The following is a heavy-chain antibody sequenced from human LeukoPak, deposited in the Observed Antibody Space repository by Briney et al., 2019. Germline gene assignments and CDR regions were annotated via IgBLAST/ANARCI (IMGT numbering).Heavy chain of an antibody. CDR3: ARVAPDKPFFDY. D-gene: IGHD2-15*01. CDR1: AGSISSGDYY. J-gene: IGHJ4*02. CDR2: IYYSGST. Sequence: SETLSLTCTVSAGSISSGDYYWSWIRQPPGKGLEWIGYIYYSGSTYYNPSLKSRVTISVDTSKNQFSLKLSSVTAAGTAVYYCARVAPDKPFFDYWGQGTLVTVSS. V-gene: IGHV4-30-4*01.